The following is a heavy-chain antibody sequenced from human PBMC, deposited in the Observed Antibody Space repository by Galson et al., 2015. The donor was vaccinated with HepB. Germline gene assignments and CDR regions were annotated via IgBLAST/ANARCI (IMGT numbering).Heavy chain of an antibody. Sequence: SLRLSCAASGFTFNSYPMHWVRQAPGKGLEWLALISSDGFNARYADSVTGRFTISRDNSKNTLFLHMNSLRPEDTSIYYCGKDAFYGDYALDYWGQGSLVTVSS. D-gene: IGHD4-17*01. J-gene: IGHJ4*02. CDR3: GKDAFYGDYALDY. CDR1: GFTFNSYP. CDR2: ISSDGFNA. V-gene: IGHV3-30-3*02.